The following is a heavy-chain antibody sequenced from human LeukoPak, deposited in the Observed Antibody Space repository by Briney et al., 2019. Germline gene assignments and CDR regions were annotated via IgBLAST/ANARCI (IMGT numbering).Heavy chain of an antibody. CDR3: ARDSSDFRNLIPH. J-gene: IGHJ1*01. CDR2: IIPIFGTA. CDR1: GYTLTELS. V-gene: IGHV1-69*13. D-gene: IGHD1-14*01. Sequence: ASVKVSCKVSGYTLTELSMHWVRQAPGQGLEWMGGIIPIFGTAKYAQKFQGRVTITADESTSTAYMELSSLRSEDTAVYYCARDSSDFRNLIPHWGQGTLVTVSS.